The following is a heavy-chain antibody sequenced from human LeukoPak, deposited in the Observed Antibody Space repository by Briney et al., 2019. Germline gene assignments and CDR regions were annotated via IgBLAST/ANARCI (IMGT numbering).Heavy chain of an antibody. V-gene: IGHV4-34*01. CDR2: INHSGST. J-gene: IGHJ4*02. CDR3: ARRGESASYGDYRFDY. D-gene: IGHD4-17*01. Sequence: SETLSLTCAVYGGSFSGYYWSWIRQPPGKGLEWIGEINHSGSTNYNPSLKSRVTISVDTSKNQFSLKLSSVTAADTAVYYCARRGESASYGDYRFDYWGQGTLVTVSS. CDR1: GGSFSGYY.